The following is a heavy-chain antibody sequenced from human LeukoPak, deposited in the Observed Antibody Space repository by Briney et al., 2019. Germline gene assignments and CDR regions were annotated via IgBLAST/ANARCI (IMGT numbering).Heavy chain of an antibody. CDR2: IIPIFGTA. CDR1: GGTFSSYA. V-gene: IGHV1-69*05. CDR3: ARGPYYDILTGWNGMDV. Sequence: ASVKVSCKASGGTFSSYAISWVRQAPGQGLEWMGGIIPIFGTANYAQKFQGRVTITTDKSTSTAYMELSSLRSEDTAVYYCARGPYYDILTGWNGMDVWGKGTTVTVSS. D-gene: IGHD3-9*01. J-gene: IGHJ6*04.